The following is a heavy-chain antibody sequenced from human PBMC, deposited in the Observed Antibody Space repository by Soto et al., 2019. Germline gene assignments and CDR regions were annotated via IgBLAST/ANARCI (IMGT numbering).Heavy chain of an antibody. CDR2: IYYSGST. V-gene: IGHV4-31*03. Sequence: QVQLQESGPGLVKPSQTLSLTCTVSGGSISSGDYYWSWIRQHPGKGLEWIGYIYYSGSTYYNPSLKSRVTISVDTSKNQFSLKLSSVTAADTAVYYCARWWSGRRQGFDPWGKGTLVTVYS. CDR1: GGSISSGDYY. CDR3: ARWWSGRRQGFDP. J-gene: IGHJ5*02. D-gene: IGHD3-3*01.